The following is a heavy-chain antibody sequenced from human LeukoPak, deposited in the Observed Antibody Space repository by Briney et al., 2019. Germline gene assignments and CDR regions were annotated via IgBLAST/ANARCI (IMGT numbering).Heavy chain of an antibody. CDR2: IRSDGST. CDR3: ARGGSFDSSGYNDALDI. D-gene: IGHD3-22*01. V-gene: IGHV3-53*01. J-gene: IGHJ3*02. Sequence: GGSLRLSCAASGFIVSGKYMSWVRQAPGKGLEWVSVIRSDGSTSYADSVKGRFTISRDNSKNTLYLQMNSLRAEDTAVYYCARGGSFDSSGYNDALDIWGQGTMVTVTA. CDR1: GFIVSGKY.